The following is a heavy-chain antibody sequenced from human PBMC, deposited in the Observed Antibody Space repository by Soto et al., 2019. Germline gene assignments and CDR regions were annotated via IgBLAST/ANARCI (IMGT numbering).Heavy chain of an antibody. Sequence: QVPLVQSGAEVKKPGASVKVSCKASGYTFTSYGISWVRQAPGQGLEWMGWISAYNGNTNYAQKLQGRVTMTTDTSTSTAYVELRSLRSDDTAVYYCARDLRIFGVGGTFDPWGQGTLVTVSS. D-gene: IGHD3-3*01. V-gene: IGHV1-18*01. J-gene: IGHJ5*02. CDR3: ARDLRIFGVGGTFDP. CDR1: GYTFTSYG. CDR2: ISAYNGNT.